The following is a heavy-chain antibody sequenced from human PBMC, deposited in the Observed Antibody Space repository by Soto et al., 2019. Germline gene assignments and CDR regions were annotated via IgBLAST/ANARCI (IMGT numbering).Heavy chain of an antibody. Sequence: VQLVQSGAEVKKPGASVKVSCKASGYTFTSYGISWVRQAPGQGLEWMGWISTYNGNTKYAQKLQGRVTMTTDTATIRAYMELRGLRSDDTAVFYCAREMVRGVGADYCGKGTLVTISS. D-gene: IGHD3-10*01. CDR2: ISTYNGNT. CDR3: AREMVRGVGADY. V-gene: IGHV1-18*01. CDR1: GYTFTSYG. J-gene: IGHJ4*02.